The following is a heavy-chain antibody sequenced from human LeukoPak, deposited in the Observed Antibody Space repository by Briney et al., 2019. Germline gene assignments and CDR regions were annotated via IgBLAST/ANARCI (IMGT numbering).Heavy chain of an antibody. Sequence: PSETLSLTCTVSRGDIDSDYWSWIRQPPGKGLELIGYMYFSGTTNYNASLQSRVTMSVETSKNQFSLRLTSVTASDTAVYYCARLIRDWGPGLDYFDIWGHGIPVSVSA. D-gene: IGHD7-27*01. CDR3: ARLIRDWGPGLDYFDI. J-gene: IGHJ4*01. V-gene: IGHV4-59*01. CDR1: RGDIDSDY. CDR2: MYFSGTT.